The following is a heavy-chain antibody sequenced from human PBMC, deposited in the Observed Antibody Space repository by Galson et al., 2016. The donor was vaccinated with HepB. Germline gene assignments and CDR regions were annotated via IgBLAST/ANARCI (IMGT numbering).Heavy chain of an antibody. CDR2: IRSGGST. CDR1: GVSIYSSSYY. D-gene: IGHD3-3*01. J-gene: IGHJ4*02. Sequence: ETLSLTCAVSGVSIYSSSYYWGWIRQPPGGGPEWFGSIRSGGSTSYNPSLQSRVTISADTSKNQFSLKLRSVTAADTAVYYCANYDFWNGPLDDWGQGTLVIVSS. CDR3: ANYDFWNGPLDD. V-gene: IGHV4-39*07.